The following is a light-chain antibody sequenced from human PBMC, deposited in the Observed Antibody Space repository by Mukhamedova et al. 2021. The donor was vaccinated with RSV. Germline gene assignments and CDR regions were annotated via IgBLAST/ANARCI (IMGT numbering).Light chain of an antibody. Sequence: WYQRRVHGKAPRLIIFAASGLQSGVPSRFSGSGYGTDFTLTITDLQPEAFATYYCQQSYSAPLTFGGGTRVEI. J-gene: IGKJ4*01. CDR3: QQSYSAPLT. CDR2: AAS. V-gene: IGKV1-39*01.